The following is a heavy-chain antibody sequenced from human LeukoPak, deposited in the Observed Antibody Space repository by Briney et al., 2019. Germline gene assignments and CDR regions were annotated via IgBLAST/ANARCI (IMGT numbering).Heavy chain of an antibody. CDR2: IYSGGST. CDR3: ARNWFDP. J-gene: IGHJ5*02. Sequence: GGSLRLSCEASGFTFDDYGMHWVRQAPGKGLEWVSVIYSGGSTYYADSVKGRFTISRDKSKNTVYLQMNSLRFEDTATYYCARNWFDPWGQGTLVTVSS. CDR1: GFTFDDYG. V-gene: IGHV3-53*05.